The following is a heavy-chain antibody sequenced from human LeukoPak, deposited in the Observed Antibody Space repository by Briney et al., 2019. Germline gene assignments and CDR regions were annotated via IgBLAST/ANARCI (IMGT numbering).Heavy chain of an antibody. CDR2: ISAYSGNT. V-gene: IGHV1-18*01. Sequence: ASVKVSCKASGYTFTSYGISWVRQAPGQGLEWMGWISAYSGNTNYAQKLQGRVTMTTDTSTSTAYTELRSLRSDDTAVYYCARNVGSGSYYTSYYFDYWGQGTLVTVSS. CDR3: ARNVGSGSYYTSYYFDY. CDR1: GYTFTSYG. D-gene: IGHD3-10*01. J-gene: IGHJ4*02.